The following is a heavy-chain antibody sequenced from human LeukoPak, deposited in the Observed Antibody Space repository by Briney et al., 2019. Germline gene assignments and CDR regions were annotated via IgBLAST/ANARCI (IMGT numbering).Heavy chain of an antibody. CDR1: GGSISSYY. CDR2: IYYSGST. CDR3: AREWASYYYYGMDV. V-gene: IGHV4-59*01. Sequence: SETLSLTCTVSGGSISSYYWSWIRQPPGKGLEWIGYIYYSGSTNYNPSLKSRVTISVDTSKNQFSQKLSSVTAADTAVYYCAREWASYYYYGMDVWGQGTTVTVSS. D-gene: IGHD1-26*01. J-gene: IGHJ6*02.